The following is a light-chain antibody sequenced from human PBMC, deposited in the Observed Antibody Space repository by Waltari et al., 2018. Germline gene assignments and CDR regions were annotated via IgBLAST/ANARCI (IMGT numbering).Light chain of an antibody. CDR2: AAS. CDR3: QQSYSGRLT. V-gene: IGKV1-39*01. CDR1: QSISNY. J-gene: IGKJ4*01. Sequence: DIQLTQSPYSLAASLGDSVTITCRASQSISNYLNLYQQKPGKAPNLLIYAASTLQTGVPPRFSGSGSGTEFTLTISRLQPEDFSTYYCQQSYSGRLTFGGGSKVDI.